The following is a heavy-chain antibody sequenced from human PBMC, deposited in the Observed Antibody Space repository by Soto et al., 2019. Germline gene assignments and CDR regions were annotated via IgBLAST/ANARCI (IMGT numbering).Heavy chain of an antibody. CDR1: GFTFYNYG. CDR2: IWFDGSNE. D-gene: IGHD6-19*01. V-gene: IGHV3-33*01. Sequence: QVQLVQSGGGVVQPGMSLRLSCAASGFTFYNYGMHWVRQAPGKGLEWVAVIWFDGSNEYYADSVKGRFTISRDNSKNMVDLQMNSLRAEDTAVYYCAREGIDSGWFLDSWGQGTQVTVSS. J-gene: IGHJ4*02. CDR3: AREGIDSGWFLDS.